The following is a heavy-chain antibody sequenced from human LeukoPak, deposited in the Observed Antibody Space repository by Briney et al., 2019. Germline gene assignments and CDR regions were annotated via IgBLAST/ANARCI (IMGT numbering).Heavy chain of an antibody. CDR3: VSQQVAPP. V-gene: IGHV3-7*01. D-gene: IGHD5-12*01. J-gene: IGHJ5*02. CDR2: IKEDGSIE. Sequence: GGSLRLSCVASGFTFSHYWMSWVRQAPGKGLEWVANIKEDGSIEDYVDSVKGRFTVSRDNAKNSLYLEMNSLRVEDTAVYYCVSQQVAPPWGQETLVIVSS. CDR1: GFTFSHYW.